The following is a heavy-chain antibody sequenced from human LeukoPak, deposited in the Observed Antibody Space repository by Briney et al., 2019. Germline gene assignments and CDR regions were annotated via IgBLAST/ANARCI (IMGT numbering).Heavy chain of an antibody. Sequence: PGRSLRLSCAASGFSFSRHGMHWVRQTPGKGLEWVAAIWYDASNKYYEDAVKGRFTISRDNSENTVYLQMNSLRAEDTAVYYCARGSIGDDALDIWGQGTMVTVSS. CDR3: ARGSIGDDALDI. CDR1: GFSFSRHG. CDR2: IWYDASNK. V-gene: IGHV3-33*01. J-gene: IGHJ3*02. D-gene: IGHD6-6*01.